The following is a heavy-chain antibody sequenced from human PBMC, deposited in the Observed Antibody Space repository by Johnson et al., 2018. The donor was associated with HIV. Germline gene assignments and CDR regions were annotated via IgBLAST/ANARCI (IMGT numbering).Heavy chain of an antibody. CDR2: IWYDGSNK. D-gene: IGHD2-15*01. Sequence: QVQLVESGGGVVQPGRSLRLSCAASGFTFSSYGMHWVRQAPGKGLEWVAVIWYDGSNKYYADSVKGRFTISRDNAKNSLHLQMNSLSAEDTAVYYCARLRSGNRAFDIWGQGTMVTVSS. V-gene: IGHV3-33*03. J-gene: IGHJ3*02. CDR1: GFTFSSYG. CDR3: ARLRSGNRAFDI.